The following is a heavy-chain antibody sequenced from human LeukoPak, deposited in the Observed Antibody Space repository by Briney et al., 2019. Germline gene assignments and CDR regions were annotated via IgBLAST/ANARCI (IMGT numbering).Heavy chain of an antibody. CDR2: IYYSGST. V-gene: IGHV4-30-4*01. Sequence: SQTLSLTCTVSGGSISSGDYYWSWIRQPPGKGLEWIGYIYYSGSTYYNPSLKSRVTISVDTSKNQFSLKLSSVTAADTAVYYCARGFMGESYDYVWGSYRYDWFDPWGQGTLVTVSS. CDR1: GGSISSGDYY. J-gene: IGHJ5*02. D-gene: IGHD3-16*02. CDR3: ARGFMGESYDYVWGSYRYDWFDP.